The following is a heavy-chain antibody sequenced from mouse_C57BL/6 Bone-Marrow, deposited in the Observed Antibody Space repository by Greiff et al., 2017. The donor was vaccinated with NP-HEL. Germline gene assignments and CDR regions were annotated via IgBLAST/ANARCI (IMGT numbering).Heavy chain of an antibody. J-gene: IGHJ2*01. Sequence: VQVVESGAELARPGASVKLSCKASGYTFTSYGISWVKQRTGQGLEWIGEIYPRSGNTYYNEKFKGKATLTADKSSSTAYMELRSLTSEDSAVYFCARWEVLRYLFRWGQGTTLTVSS. CDR2: IYPRSGNT. D-gene: IGHD1-1*01. V-gene: IGHV1-81*01. CDR1: GYTFTSYG. CDR3: ARWEVLRYLFR.